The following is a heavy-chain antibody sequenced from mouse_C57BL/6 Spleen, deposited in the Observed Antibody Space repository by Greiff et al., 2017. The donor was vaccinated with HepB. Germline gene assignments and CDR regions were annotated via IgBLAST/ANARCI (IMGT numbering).Heavy chain of an antibody. Sequence: EVQLVESGAELVRPGASVKLSCTASGFNIKDDYMHWVKQRPEQGLEWIGWIDPENGDTEYASKFQGKATITADTSSNTAYLQLSSLTSEDTAVYYCTTVVAPYFDYWGQGTTLTVSS. CDR2: IDPENGDT. CDR1: GFNIKDDY. D-gene: IGHD1-1*01. J-gene: IGHJ2*01. V-gene: IGHV14-4*01. CDR3: TTVVAPYFDY.